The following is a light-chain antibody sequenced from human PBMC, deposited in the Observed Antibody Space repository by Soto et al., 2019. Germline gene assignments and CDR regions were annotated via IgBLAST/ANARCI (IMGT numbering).Light chain of an antibody. V-gene: IGKV1-39*01. CDR1: QSISSY. CDR2: AAS. Sequence: DIHMTQSPSSLSASVGDRVTITCRASQSISSYLNWYRQKPGKAPKLLIYAASSLQSGVPSRFSGSGSGTDFTLTISSLQPEDFATYYCQQSYSTPLTFGGGTKVDIK. CDR3: QQSYSTPLT. J-gene: IGKJ4*01.